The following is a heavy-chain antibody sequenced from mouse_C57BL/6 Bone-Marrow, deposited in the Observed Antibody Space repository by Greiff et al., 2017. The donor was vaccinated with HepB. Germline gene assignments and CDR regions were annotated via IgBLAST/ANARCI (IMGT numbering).Heavy chain of an antibody. J-gene: IGHJ4*01. CDR2: ISGGGGNT. Sequence: EVKLQESGGGLVKPGGSLKLSCAASGFTFSSYTMSWVRQTPEKRLEWVATISGGGGNTYYPDSVKGRFPISRDNAKNNLYLQMSSLRSEDTALYYCARQGYYGEAMDYWGQGTSVTVSS. CDR3: ARQGYYGEAMDY. CDR1: GFTFSSYT. D-gene: IGHD1-1*01. V-gene: IGHV5-9*01.